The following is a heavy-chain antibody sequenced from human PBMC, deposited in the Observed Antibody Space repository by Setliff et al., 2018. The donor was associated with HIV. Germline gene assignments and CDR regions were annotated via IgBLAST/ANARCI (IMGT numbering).Heavy chain of an antibody. V-gene: IGHV4-61*09. D-gene: IGHD6-19*01. CDR3: ARWVYNSAWSLDY. J-gene: IGHJ4*02. CDR2: IYTSGSP. Sequence: SETLSLTCSVSGGSVNSGNYHWAWIRQPAGKGLEWIGHIYTSGSPHYKPSLTSRLAISLDTSRIQFSLKLTSVTAADSATYYCARWVYNSAWSLDYWGQGTLVTVSS. CDR1: GGSVNSGNYH.